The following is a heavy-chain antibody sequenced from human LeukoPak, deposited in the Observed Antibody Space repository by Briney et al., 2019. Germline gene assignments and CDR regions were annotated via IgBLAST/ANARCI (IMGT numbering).Heavy chain of an antibody. CDR2: ISPNGDIK. V-gene: IGHV3-23*01. Sequence: AGGSLRLSCAASGFPFSTYVMRWVRQAPGKGLEWVSTISPNGDIKYYADSEKGRFTISRDNSKNTLYLQMNSLRAEDTAVYYCANDPYNWGPGYFDYWGQGTLVTVSS. J-gene: IGHJ4*02. D-gene: IGHD7-27*01. CDR3: ANDPYNWGPGYFDY. CDR1: GFPFSTYV.